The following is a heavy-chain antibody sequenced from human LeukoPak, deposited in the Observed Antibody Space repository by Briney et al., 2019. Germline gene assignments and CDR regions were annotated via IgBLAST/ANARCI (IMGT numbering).Heavy chain of an antibody. Sequence: SETLSLTCTVSGGSISSGSYYWSWIRQPAGKGLEWIGRIYTSGSTNYNPSLKSRVTISVDTSKNQFSLKLSSVTAADTAVYYCAREGYCSGGSCNGVFDYWGQGTLVTVSS. D-gene: IGHD2-15*01. CDR1: GGSISSGSYY. CDR2: IYTSGST. V-gene: IGHV4-61*02. CDR3: AREGYCSGGSCNGVFDY. J-gene: IGHJ4*02.